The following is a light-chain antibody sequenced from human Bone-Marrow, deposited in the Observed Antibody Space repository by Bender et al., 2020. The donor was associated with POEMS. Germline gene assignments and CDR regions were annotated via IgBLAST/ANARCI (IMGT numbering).Light chain of an antibody. Sequence: SYEVTQSPSVSVSPGQTATITCSGDKLGEKYVSWYRQKPGQSPLLVIYQDIRRPSGIPERFSGSISANTATLIISETQAMDEADYYCQAWDASAGVVFGTGTRVTVL. CDR3: QAWDASAGVV. CDR1: KLGEKY. V-gene: IGLV3-1*01. CDR2: QDI. J-gene: IGLJ1*01.